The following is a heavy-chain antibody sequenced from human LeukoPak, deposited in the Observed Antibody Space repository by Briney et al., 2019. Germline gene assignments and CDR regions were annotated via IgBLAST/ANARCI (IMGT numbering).Heavy chain of an antibody. CDR1: GGSISSYY. V-gene: IGHV4-59*08. Sequence: SETLSLTCTVSGGSISSYYWSWIRQPPGKGLEWIGYIYYSGSTNYNPSLKSRVTISVDTSKNQFSLKLSSVTAADTAVYYCARVDRGYFDWLPNQYYYYYGMDVWGQGTTVTVSS. CDR3: ARVDRGYFDWLPNQYYYYYGMDV. CDR2: IYYSGST. D-gene: IGHD3-9*01. J-gene: IGHJ6*02.